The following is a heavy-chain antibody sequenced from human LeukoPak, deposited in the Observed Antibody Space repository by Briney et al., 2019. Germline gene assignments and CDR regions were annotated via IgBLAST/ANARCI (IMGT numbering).Heavy chain of an antibody. V-gene: IGHV3-33*01. J-gene: IGHJ6*03. CDR3: ASDGLGDFAAGTSPHYYMDV. CDR2: IWYDGSNE. CDR1: GFTFSAYG. D-gene: IGHD1-7*01. Sequence: GRSLRLSCAASGFTFSAYGMHWVRQAPGKGLEWVTTIWYDGSNENYADSVKGRFTISRDNSKNTVSLHMNSLRAEDTAVYYCASDGLGDFAAGTSPHYYMDVWGKGTTVTVSS.